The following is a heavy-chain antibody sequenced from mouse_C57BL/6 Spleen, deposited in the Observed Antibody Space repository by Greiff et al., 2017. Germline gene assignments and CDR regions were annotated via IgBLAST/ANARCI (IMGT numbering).Heavy chain of an antibody. J-gene: IGHJ3*01. CDR3: TTTTVVAGPAWFAY. V-gene: IGHV14-1*01. CDR2: IDPEDGDT. Sequence: EVKLLESGAELVRPGASVKLSCTASGFNIKDYYMHWVKQRPEQGLEWIGRIDPEDGDTEYAPKFQGKATMTADTSSNTAYLQLSSLTSEDTAVYYCTTTTVVAGPAWFAYWGQGTLVTVSA. D-gene: IGHD1-1*01. CDR1: GFNIKDYY.